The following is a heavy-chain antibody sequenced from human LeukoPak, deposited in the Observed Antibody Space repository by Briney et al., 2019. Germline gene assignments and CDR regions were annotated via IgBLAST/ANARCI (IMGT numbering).Heavy chain of an antibody. J-gene: IGHJ4*02. CDR1: GFIFSNYG. CDR3: ARSQGTDY. D-gene: IGHD1-1*01. Sequence: GRSLRLSCATSGFIFSNYGMHWVRQAPGKGLEWVAVIWYDGSNKYYADSVKGRFTISRDNSKNTLYLQMDSLRAEDTAVYYCARSQGTDYWGQGTLVTVSS. CDR2: IWYDGSNK. V-gene: IGHV3-33*01.